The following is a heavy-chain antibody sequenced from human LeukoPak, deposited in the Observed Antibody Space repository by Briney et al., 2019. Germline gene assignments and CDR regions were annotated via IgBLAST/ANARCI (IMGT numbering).Heavy chain of an antibody. V-gene: IGHV1-69*05. J-gene: IGHJ4*02. CDR3: ATGISSFGELSVPFDY. CDR1: GGTFSSYA. Sequence: SVKVSCKASGGTFSSYAISWVRQAPGQGLEWMGRIIPIFGTANYAQKFQGRVTITTGESTSTAYMELSSLRPEDTAVYYCATGISSFGELSVPFDYWGQGTLVTVSS. D-gene: IGHD3-10*01. CDR2: IIPIFGTA.